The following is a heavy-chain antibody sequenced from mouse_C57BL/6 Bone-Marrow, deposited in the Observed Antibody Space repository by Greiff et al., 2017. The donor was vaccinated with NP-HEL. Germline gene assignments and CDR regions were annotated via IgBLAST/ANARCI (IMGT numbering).Heavy chain of an antibody. CDR3: ARGKRDYLYAMDY. CDR1: GFTFTNTY. CDR2: IDPANGST. D-gene: IGHD2-4*01. J-gene: IGHJ4*01. V-gene: IGHV14-3*01. Sequence: VQLQQSVAELVRPGASVKLSCTASGFTFTNTYMHWVKQRPGQGLEWIGRIDPANGSTKYAAKFQGKATITADTSSNTAYLQLSSLTSEDTAIYYCARGKRDYLYAMDYWGQGTTVTVSS.